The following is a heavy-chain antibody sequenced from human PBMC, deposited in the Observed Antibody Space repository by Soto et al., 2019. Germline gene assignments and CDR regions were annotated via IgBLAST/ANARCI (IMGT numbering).Heavy chain of an antibody. D-gene: IGHD2-15*01. V-gene: IGHV4-59*01. CDR2: IYYSGST. CDR3: ARDVGRGASSYYFDH. J-gene: IGHJ4*02. CDR1: GGSISSYY. Sequence: SETLSLTCTVSGGSISSYYWSWIRQPPGKGLEWIGYIYYSGSTNYNPSLKSRVTISVDTSKNQFSLKLSSVTAADTAVYYCARDVGRGASSYYFDHWGQGTLVTVSS.